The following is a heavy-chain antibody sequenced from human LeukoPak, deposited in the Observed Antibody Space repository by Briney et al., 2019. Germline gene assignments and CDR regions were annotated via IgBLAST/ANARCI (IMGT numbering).Heavy chain of an antibody. V-gene: IGHV3-7*01. CDR3: ARGLVTGGCLDY. D-gene: IGHD6-19*01. CDR2: INQGGSET. CDR1: GFTFSTYW. J-gene: IGHJ4*02. Sequence: GGSLRLSCAASGFTFSTYWMSWVRQAPGKGLEWVANINQGGSETYYVDSVKGRFTISRDNARHSLYLQMNSLRAEDTAVYYCARGLVTGGCLDYWGQGTLVTVSS.